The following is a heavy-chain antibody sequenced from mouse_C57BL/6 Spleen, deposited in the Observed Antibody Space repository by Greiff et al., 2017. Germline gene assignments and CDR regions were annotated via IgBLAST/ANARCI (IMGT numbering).Heavy chain of an antibody. V-gene: IGHV2-6*03. CDR2: IWSDGST. J-gene: IGHJ4*01. CDR1: GFSLTSYG. D-gene: IGHD1-3*01. Sequence: VQLQQSGPGLVAPSQSLSITCTVSGFSLTSYGVHWVRQPPGKGLEWLVVIWSDGSTTYNSALKSRLSISKDNSKSQVFLKMNSLQTDDTARYXGARDSGFDAMDYWGQGTSVTVSS. CDR3: ARDSGFDAMDY.